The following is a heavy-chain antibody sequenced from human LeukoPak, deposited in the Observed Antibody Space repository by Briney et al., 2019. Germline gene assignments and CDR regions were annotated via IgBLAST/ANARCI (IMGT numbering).Heavy chain of an antibody. CDR2: IRHDGSNK. V-gene: IGHV3-30*02. D-gene: IGHD3-10*01. Sequence: PGGSLRLSCAASGFTFSSYGMHWVRQAPGRGLEWVAFIRHDGSNKYYIDSVKGRFTISRDDSKDTLYLQVNSLRAEDTAVYYCAKDSCPGGRAGRCNHYGSGSPVAYWGQGTLVTVSP. CDR1: GFTFSSYG. CDR3: AKDSCPGGRAGRCNHYGSGSPVAY. J-gene: IGHJ4*02.